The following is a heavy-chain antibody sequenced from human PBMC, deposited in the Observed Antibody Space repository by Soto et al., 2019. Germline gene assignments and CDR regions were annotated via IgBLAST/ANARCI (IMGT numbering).Heavy chain of an antibody. CDR2: INHSGST. D-gene: IGHD2-15*01. CDR3: ACRPRVVAATLNPNPRYYYYGMGV. Sequence: SETLSLTCAVYGGSFSGYYWSWIRQPPGKGLEWIGEINHSGSTNYNPSLKSRVTISVDTSKNQFSLKLSSVTAADTAVYYCACRPRVVAATLNPNPRYYYYGMGVWGQGTTVTVSS. J-gene: IGHJ6*02. CDR1: GGSFSGYY. V-gene: IGHV4-34*01.